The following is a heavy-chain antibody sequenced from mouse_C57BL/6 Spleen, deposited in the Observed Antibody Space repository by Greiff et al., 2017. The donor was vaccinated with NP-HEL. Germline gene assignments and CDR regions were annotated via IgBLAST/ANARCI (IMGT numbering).Heavy chain of an antibody. CDR3: ARRGSSYGYYAMDY. V-gene: IGHV1-80*01. J-gene: IGHJ4*01. Sequence: VQLQQSGAELVKPGASVKISCKASGYAFSSYWMNWVKQRPGKGLEWIGQIYPGDGDTNYNGKFKGKATLTADKSSSTAYMQVSSLTSEDSAVYFCARRGSSYGYYAMDYWGQGTSVTVSS. CDR1: GYAFSSYW. D-gene: IGHD1-1*01. CDR2: IYPGDGDT.